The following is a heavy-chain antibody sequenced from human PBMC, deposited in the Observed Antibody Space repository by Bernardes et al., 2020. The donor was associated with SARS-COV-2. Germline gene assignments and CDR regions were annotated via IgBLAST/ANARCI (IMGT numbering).Heavy chain of an antibody. CDR1: GFTFSSYW. CDR3: ARGGRSPNY. D-gene: IGHD1-26*01. Sequence: VGSLRLSCAASGFTFSSYWMSWVRQAPGKGLEWVANIKEDGSEKYYVDSMKGRFTISRDNAKNSLYLQMNSLRAEDTAVYHCARGGRSPNYWGQGTLVTVSS. V-gene: IGHV3-7*01. CDR2: IKEDGSEK. J-gene: IGHJ4*02.